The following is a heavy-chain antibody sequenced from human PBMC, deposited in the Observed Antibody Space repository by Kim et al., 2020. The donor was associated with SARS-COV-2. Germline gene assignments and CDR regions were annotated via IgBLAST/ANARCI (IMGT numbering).Heavy chain of an antibody. V-gene: IGHV3-30*04. CDR2: ISYDGSNK. Sequence: GGSLRLSCAASGFTFSSYAMHWVRQAPGKGLEWVAVISYDGSNKYYADSVKGRFTISRDNSKNTLYLQMNSLRAEDTAVYYCARFRRDGYKTFDYWGQGTLVTVSS. D-gene: IGHD5-12*01. CDR3: ARFRRDGYKTFDY. CDR1: GFTFSSYA. J-gene: IGHJ4*02.